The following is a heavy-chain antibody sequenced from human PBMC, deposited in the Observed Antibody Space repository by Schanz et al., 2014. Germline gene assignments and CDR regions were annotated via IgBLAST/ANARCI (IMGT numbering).Heavy chain of an antibody. Sequence: EVQLLESGGTVVQPGGSLRVSCAASGFVFRTFAMYWVRQAPGKGLEWVSAITGSGSKTYYADSVKGRFTIARDNSKNTLLLQMDSLRVEDTAVYYCAKDGRLPDYGTGSDFDYWGQGTLVAVSS. V-gene: IGHV3-23*01. CDR3: AKDGRLPDYGTGSDFDY. D-gene: IGHD3-16*01. J-gene: IGHJ4*02. CDR2: ITGSGSKT. CDR1: GFVFRTFA.